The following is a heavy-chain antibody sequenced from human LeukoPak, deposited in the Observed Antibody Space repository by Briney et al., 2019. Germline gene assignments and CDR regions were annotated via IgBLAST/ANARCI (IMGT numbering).Heavy chain of an antibody. Sequence: SETLSLTCIVSVGSISNWAWSLIRQPAGKGLEWLERVSTVGSATYNPSLKSRVTMSVDTSNNQFSLRLSSVTAADTAVYYCATGGGDFDHWGQGTLVTVSS. CDR1: VGSISNWA. CDR2: VSTVGSA. CDR3: ATGGGDFDH. J-gene: IGHJ4*02. D-gene: IGHD3-16*01. V-gene: IGHV4-4*07.